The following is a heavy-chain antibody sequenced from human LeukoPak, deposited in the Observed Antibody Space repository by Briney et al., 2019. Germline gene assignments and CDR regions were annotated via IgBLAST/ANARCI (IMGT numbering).Heavy chain of an antibody. CDR2: ISSSSDTI. D-gene: IGHD4/OR15-4a*01. J-gene: IGHJ6*03. CDR3: ARDLGARYYYYYYMDV. Sequence: GGSLRLSCAASGFTFSAYSMNWVRQAPGKGLEWVSYISSSSDTICYADSVKGRFTISRDNAKNTLYLQMNSLRAEDTAVYYCARDLGARYYYYYYMDVWGKGTTVTVSS. CDR1: GFTFSAYS. V-gene: IGHV3-48*04.